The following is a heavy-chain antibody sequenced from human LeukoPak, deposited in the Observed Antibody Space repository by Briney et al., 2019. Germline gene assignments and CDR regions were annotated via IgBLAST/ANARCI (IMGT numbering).Heavy chain of an antibody. J-gene: IGHJ4*02. V-gene: IGHV2-5*02. CDR3: AHRRGVTYYDFWSGYYTGSDFDY. Sequence: SGPTLVNPTQTLTLTCTFSGFSLCTSGVGVGWIRQPPGKALEWLALIYWADDKRYSPSLKSRLTITKDTSKNQVVLTMTNMDPVDTATYYCAHRRGVTYYDFWSGYYTGSDFDYWGQGTLVTVSS. CDR1: GFSLCTSGVG. D-gene: IGHD3-3*01. CDR2: IYWADDK.